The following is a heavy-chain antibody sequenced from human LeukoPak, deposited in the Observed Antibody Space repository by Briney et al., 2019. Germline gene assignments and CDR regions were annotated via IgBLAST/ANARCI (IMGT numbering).Heavy chain of an antibody. V-gene: IGHV3-30*02. CDR2: IRYDGSNK. CDR3: AKDGRFGDYYYYYMDV. J-gene: IGHJ6*03. D-gene: IGHD3-10*01. CDR1: GFTFSSYG. Sequence: PGGSLRLSGAASGFTFSSYGMHWVRQAPGKGLEWLAFIRYDGSNKYYADSVKGRFTISRDNSKNTLYLQMNSLRAEDTAVYYCAKDGRFGDYYYYYMDVWGKGTTVTVSS.